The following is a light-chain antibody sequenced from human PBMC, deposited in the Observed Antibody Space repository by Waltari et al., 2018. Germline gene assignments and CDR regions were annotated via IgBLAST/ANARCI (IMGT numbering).Light chain of an antibody. V-gene: IGKV3-20*01. CDR1: QSVGRT. CDR2: AAS. CDR3: QHYVRLPAT. J-gene: IGKJ1*01. Sequence: IVLTQSPGTLSLSPGERATLSCRARQSVGRTLAWYQQKPGQAPRLLTYAASNRSTGIPDRFSGSGSGTDFSLTISRLEPEDFAVYYCQHYVRLPATFGQGTKVAIK.